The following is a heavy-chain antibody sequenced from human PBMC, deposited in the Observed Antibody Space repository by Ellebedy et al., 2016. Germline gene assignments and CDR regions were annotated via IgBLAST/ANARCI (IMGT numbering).Heavy chain of an antibody. V-gene: IGHV3-9*01. CDR3: AKDMRPPDYGMDV. CDR2: ISWRSGII. D-gene: IGHD6-25*01. Sequence: GGSLRLSCAASGFSFDDYDMHWVRQAPGKGLEWVSGISWRSGIIGYADSVKGRFTISRDNAKNSLYLQMNSLRPEDTALYYCAKDMRPPDYGMDVWGQGTTVTVSS. J-gene: IGHJ6*02. CDR1: GFSFDDYD.